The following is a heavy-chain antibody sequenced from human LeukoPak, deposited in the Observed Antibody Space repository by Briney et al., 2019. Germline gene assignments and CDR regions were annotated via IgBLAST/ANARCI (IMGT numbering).Heavy chain of an antibody. D-gene: IGHD5-18*01. J-gene: IGHJ4*02. CDR2: INHSGST. V-gene: IGHV4-34*01. CDR3: ASNSGYSYGLVDY. CDR1: GGSFSGYY. Sequence: PSETLSLTCAVYGGSFSGYYWSWIRQPPGKGLEWIGEINHSGSTYYNPSLKSRVTISVDTSKNQFSLKLSSVTAADTAVYYCASNSGYSYGLVDYWGQGTLVTVSS.